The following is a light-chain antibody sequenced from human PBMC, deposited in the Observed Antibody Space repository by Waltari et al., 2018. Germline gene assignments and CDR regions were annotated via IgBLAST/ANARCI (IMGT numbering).Light chain of an antibody. CDR2: STS. CDR3: LLYFGGAWV. CDR1: TGAVTSTYY. J-gene: IGLJ3*02. V-gene: IGLV7-43*01. Sequence: QTVVTQEPSLTVSPGGTVTLTCASNTGAVTSTYYPNWFQQKPGQAPRGLIYSTSNKHSWTPARFSCSRLGGKAALTLSGVQLEDEAEYYCLLYFGGAWVFGGGTKLTVL.